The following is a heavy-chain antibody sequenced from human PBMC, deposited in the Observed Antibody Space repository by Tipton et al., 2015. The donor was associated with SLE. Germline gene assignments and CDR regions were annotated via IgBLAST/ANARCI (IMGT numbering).Heavy chain of an antibody. J-gene: IGHJ4*02. D-gene: IGHD3-16*01. V-gene: IGHV4-39*07. CDR2: ISYSGSS. CDR3: ARWLIWDSGSRSFDY. CDR1: GAYISSSSSY. Sequence: TLSLTCTVSGAYISSSSSYWGWIRQPPGKGLEWIGRISYSGSSYYNPTLKSRVIVSLDTSKNQFSLKLSSLTAADTAMYCCARWLIWDSGSRSFDYWGQGTLAPVSS.